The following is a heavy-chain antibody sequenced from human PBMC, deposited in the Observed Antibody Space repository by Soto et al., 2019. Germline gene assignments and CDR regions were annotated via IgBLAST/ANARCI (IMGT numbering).Heavy chain of an antibody. CDR1: GYTFTGYY. J-gene: IGHJ3*02. D-gene: IGHD3-22*01. CDR3: ASETGDYYDSSGRDAFAI. V-gene: IGHV1-2*04. Sequence: QVQLVQSGAEVKKPGASVKLSCKASGYTFTGYYMHWVRQAPGQGLEWMGWINPNSGGTNYAQKFQGWVTMTRDTSISTAYIEMSRLRSDDTAVYYCASETGDYYDSSGRDAFAIWAQGTMVTVSS. CDR2: INPNSGGT.